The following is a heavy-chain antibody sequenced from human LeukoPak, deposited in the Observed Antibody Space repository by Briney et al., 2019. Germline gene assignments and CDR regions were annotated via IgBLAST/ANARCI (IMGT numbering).Heavy chain of an antibody. CDR3: ARAERGYSYGKLDY. V-gene: IGHV1-2*06. CDR2: INPNSGGT. Sequence: ASVKISCKVSGYTFTGYYMHWVRQAPGQGLEWMGRINPNSGGTNYEQKFQGRVTMTRDTSISTAYMELSSLRSDDTAVYYCARAERGYSYGKLDYWGQGTLVTVS. D-gene: IGHD5-18*01. CDR1: GYTFTGYY. J-gene: IGHJ4*02.